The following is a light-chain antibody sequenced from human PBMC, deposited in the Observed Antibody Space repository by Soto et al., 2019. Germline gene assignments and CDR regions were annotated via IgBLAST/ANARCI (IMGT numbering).Light chain of an antibody. CDR1: QSVSGN. CDR3: QKYNNWLFT. J-gene: IGKJ4*01. CDR2: GAS. V-gene: IGKV3-15*01. Sequence: EIVMTQSPATLSVSPGERVMFSCRASQSVSGNLAWYQQKPGQAPRLLIYGASTRATGIPARFSGSGSGTEFTLTISSLQSEDFAVYYCQKYNNWLFTFGGGTRVEIK.